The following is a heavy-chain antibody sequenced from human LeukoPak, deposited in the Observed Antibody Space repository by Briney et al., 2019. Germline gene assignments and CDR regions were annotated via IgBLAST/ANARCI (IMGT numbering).Heavy chain of an antibody. Sequence: SETLSLTCTVPGGSISSYYWSWIRQPPGKGLQWIGYIYYSGSTNYNPSLKSRVTISVDTSKNQFSLKLSSVTAADTAVYYCARDLIYPNQLLYPLLAFDIWGQGTMVTVSS. CDR1: GGSISSYY. D-gene: IGHD2-2*02. CDR2: IYYSGST. V-gene: IGHV4-59*01. CDR3: ARDLIYPNQLLYPLLAFDI. J-gene: IGHJ3*02.